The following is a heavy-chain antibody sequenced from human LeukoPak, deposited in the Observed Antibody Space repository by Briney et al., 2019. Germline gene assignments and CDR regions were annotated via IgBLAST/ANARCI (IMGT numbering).Heavy chain of an antibody. J-gene: IGHJ4*02. CDR2: MSGSGGST. D-gene: IGHD6-19*01. CDR1: GFTFSNYA. CDR3: AKDQRPGIAVEMDY. V-gene: IGHV3-23*01. Sequence: GGSLRLSCAASGFTFSNYAMSWVRQAPGKGLEWVSGMSGSGGSTYYADSVKGRFTISRDKSKNTLYLQMNSLRAEDTAVYYCAKDQRPGIAVEMDYWGQGTLVTVSS.